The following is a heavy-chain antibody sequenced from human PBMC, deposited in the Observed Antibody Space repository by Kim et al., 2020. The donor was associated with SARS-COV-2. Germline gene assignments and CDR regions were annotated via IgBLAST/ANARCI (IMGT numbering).Heavy chain of an antibody. CDR1: GGSISSGGYY. V-gene: IGHV4-31*03. CDR3: ARAKGVLLWFGD. Sequence: SETLSLTCTVSGGSISSGGYYWSWIRQHPGKGLEWIGYIYYSGSTYYNPSLKSRVTISVDTSKNQFSLKLSSVTAADTAVYYCARAKGVLLWFGDWGQGTLVTVSS. J-gene: IGHJ4*02. D-gene: IGHD3-10*01. CDR2: IYYSGST.